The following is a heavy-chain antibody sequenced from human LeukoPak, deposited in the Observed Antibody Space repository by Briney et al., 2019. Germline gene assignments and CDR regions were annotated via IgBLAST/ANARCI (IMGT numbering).Heavy chain of an antibody. CDR1: GFTFSSYA. CDR3: ARRGGILTGYSPGNY. Sequence: PGRSLRLSCAASGFTFSSYAMHWVRQAPGKGLEWVAVISYDGSNKYYADSVKGRFTISRDNSKNTLYLQMNSLRAEDTAVYYCARRGGILTGYSPGNYWGQGTLVTVSS. J-gene: IGHJ4*02. CDR2: ISYDGSNK. V-gene: IGHV3-30-3*01. D-gene: IGHD3-9*01.